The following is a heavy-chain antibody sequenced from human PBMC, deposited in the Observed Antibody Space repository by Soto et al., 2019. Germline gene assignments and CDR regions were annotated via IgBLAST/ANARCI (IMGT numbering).Heavy chain of an antibody. V-gene: IGHV3-53*01. J-gene: IGHJ6*02. CDR1: GFTVSSTY. CDR2: TYSGGRT. CDR3: ARDGENYYYAMDV. D-gene: IGHD3-10*01. Sequence: GGSLRLSCAASGFTVSSTYMNWVRQAPGKGLEWVSVTYSGGRTYYADSVKGRFTISRDNSKSTVYLQMNSLRDEDTAVYYCARDGENYYYAMDVWGQGTTVTVSS.